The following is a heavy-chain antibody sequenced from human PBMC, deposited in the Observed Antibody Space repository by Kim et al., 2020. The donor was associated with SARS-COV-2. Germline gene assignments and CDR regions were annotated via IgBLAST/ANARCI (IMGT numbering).Heavy chain of an antibody. CDR3: AKSSGYSSSPPNYYYYGMDV. V-gene: IGHV3-23*01. CDR1: GFTFSSYA. CDR2: ISGSGGST. J-gene: IGHJ6*02. Sequence: GGSLRLSCAASGFTFSSYAMSWVRQAPGKGLEWVSAISGSGGSTYYADSVKGRFTISRDNSKNTLYLQMNSLRAEDTAVYYCAKSSGYSSSPPNYYYYGMDVWGQGTTVTVSS. D-gene: IGHD6-13*01.